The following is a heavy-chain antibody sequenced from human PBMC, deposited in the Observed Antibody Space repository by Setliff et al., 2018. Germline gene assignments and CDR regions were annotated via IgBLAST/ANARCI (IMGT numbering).Heavy chain of an antibody. CDR3: ARERGDIVTTTSYYYYLGV. CDR1: GGTFSNYD. CDR2: IIPIFGKT. J-gene: IGHJ6*03. V-gene: IGHV1-69*05. Sequence: SVKVSCKASGGTFSNYDISWVRQAPGQGLEWMGGIIPIFGKTNYAQRFQGRVTITTDESTSTAYMELSSLRSEDTAVYYCARERGDIVTTTSYYYYLGVWGKGTTVTVSS. D-gene: IGHD5-12*01.